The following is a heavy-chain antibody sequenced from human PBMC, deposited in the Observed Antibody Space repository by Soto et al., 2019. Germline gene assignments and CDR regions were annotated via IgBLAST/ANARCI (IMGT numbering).Heavy chain of an antibody. CDR3: AKDFDY. CDR1: GFTFSSYG. V-gene: IGHV3-30*18. Sequence: QVQLVESGGGVVQPGRSLRLSCGASGFTFSSYGMHWVRQAPGKGLEWVAVISYDGSNKYYADSVKGRFTISRDNSKNTLYLLMNSLRAEDTSVYYCAKDFDYWGQGTLVTVSS. CDR2: ISYDGSNK. J-gene: IGHJ4*02.